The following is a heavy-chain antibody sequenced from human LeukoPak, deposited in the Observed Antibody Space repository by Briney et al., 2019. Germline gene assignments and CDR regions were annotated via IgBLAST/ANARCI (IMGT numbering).Heavy chain of an antibody. Sequence: GGSLRLSCAASGFTFDDYAMHWVRQAPGKGLEWVSGISWNSGSIGYADSVKGRFTISRDNAKNSLYLQMNSLRAEDTALYYCAKGERGYSYLPFDYGGQGTLVTVSS. J-gene: IGHJ4*02. CDR1: GFTFDDYA. D-gene: IGHD5-18*01. V-gene: IGHV3-9*01. CDR3: AKGERGYSYLPFDY. CDR2: ISWNSGSI.